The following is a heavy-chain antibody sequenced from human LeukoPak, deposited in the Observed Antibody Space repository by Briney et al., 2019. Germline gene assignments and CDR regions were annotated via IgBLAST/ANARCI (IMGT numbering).Heavy chain of an antibody. Sequence: GASVKVSCKASGYTFTSYGISWVRQAPGQGLEWMGWISAYNGNTNYAQKLQGRVTMTTDTSTSTAYMELRSLRSDDTAVYYCARDRAAYYDILTGINWFDPWAREPWSPSPQ. J-gene: IGHJ5*02. CDR2: ISAYNGNT. D-gene: IGHD3-9*01. CDR3: ARDRAAYYDILTGINWFDP. CDR1: GYTFTSYG. V-gene: IGHV1-18*04.